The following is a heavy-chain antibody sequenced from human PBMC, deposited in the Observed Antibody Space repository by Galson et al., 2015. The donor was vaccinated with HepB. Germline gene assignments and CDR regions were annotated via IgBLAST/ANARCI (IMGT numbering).Heavy chain of an antibody. CDR2: IWYDGSNK. J-gene: IGHJ6*02. Sequence: SLRLSCAASGFTFSSYGMHWVRQAPGKGLEWVAVIWYDGSNKYYADSVKGRFTISRDNSKNTLYLQMNSLRAEDTAVYYCARDQPGIAYGRDPLDVWGQGTTVSVSS. V-gene: IGHV3-33*01. D-gene: IGHD6-13*01. CDR1: GFTFSSYG. CDR3: ARDQPGIAYGRDPLDV.